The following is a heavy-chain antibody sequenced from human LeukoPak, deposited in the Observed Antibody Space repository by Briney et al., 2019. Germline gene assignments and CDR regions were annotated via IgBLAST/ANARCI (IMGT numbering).Heavy chain of an antibody. Sequence: SETLSLTCTVSGGSISSYYWSWIRQPPGKGLEWIGYIYYSGSTNYNPSLKGRVTISVDTSKNQFSLKLSSVTAADTAVYYCARSYSNKDFDYWGQGTLVTVSS. V-gene: IGHV4-59*08. D-gene: IGHD6-13*01. CDR3: ARSYSNKDFDY. J-gene: IGHJ4*02. CDR1: GGSISSYY. CDR2: IYYSGST.